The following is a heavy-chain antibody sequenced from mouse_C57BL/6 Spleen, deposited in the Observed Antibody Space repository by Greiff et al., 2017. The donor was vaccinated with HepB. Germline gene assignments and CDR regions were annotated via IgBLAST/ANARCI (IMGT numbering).Heavy chain of an antibody. CDR2: INPSTGGT. CDR3: ARGYYSNYDQAWFAY. Sequence: VQLQQSGPELVKPGASVKISCKASGYSFTGYYMNWVKQSPEKSLEWIGEINPSTGGTTYNQKFKAKATLTVDKSSSTAYMQLKSLTSEDSAVYYCARGYYSNYDQAWFAYWGQGTLVTVSA. V-gene: IGHV1-42*01. J-gene: IGHJ3*01. CDR1: GYSFTGYY. D-gene: IGHD2-5*01.